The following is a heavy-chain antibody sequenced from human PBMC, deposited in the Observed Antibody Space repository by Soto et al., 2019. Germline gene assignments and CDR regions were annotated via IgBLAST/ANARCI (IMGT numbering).Heavy chain of an antibody. J-gene: IGHJ4*02. CDR3: ARHGKSNYYDSSGPRDY. Sequence: GESLKISCNGSGYIFTSYWIGWVRQMPGKGLEWMGIIYPGDSDTRYSPSFQGQVTISADKSISTAYLQWSSLKASDTAMYYCARHGKSNYYDSSGPRDYWGQGTLVTVSS. CDR1: GYIFTSYW. CDR2: IYPGDSDT. V-gene: IGHV5-51*01. D-gene: IGHD3-22*01.